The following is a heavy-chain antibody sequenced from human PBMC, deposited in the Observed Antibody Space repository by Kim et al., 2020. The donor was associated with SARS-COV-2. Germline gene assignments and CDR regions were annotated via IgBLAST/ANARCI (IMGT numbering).Heavy chain of an antibody. CDR2: ISYDGSNK. CDR1: GFTFSSYA. V-gene: IGHV3-30*04. D-gene: IGHD3-22*01. J-gene: IGHJ6*01. Sequence: GGSLRLSCAASGFTFSSYALHWVRQAPGKGLEWVAVISYDGSNKYYEDSVKGRFTISRDNSKNTLYLQMNSLRAEDTAVYYCARDWNYYDSSGYRMDVWG. CDR3: ARDWNYYDSSGYRMDV.